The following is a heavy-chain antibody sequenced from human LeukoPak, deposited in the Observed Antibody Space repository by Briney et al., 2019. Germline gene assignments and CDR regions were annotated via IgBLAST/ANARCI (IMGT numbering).Heavy chain of an antibody. J-gene: IGHJ3*02. D-gene: IGHD1-26*01. V-gene: IGHV3-9*01. Sequence: GGSLRLSCAASGFTFDDYAMHWVRQAPGKGLEWVSGISWNSGSIGYADSVKGRFTISRDNAKNSLYLQMNSLRAEDTAVYYCARDRGSHPPGAFDIWGQGTMVTVSS. CDR1: GFTFDDYA. CDR3: ARDRGSHPPGAFDI. CDR2: ISWNSGSI.